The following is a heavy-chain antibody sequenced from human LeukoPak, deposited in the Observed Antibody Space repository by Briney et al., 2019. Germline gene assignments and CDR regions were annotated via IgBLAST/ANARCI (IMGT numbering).Heavy chain of an antibody. D-gene: IGHD6-13*01. CDR2: ISSSGYYI. CDR3: ARDIATAGHLAFDY. CDR1: GFTFSTYT. Sequence: GGSLRLSCAAPGFTFSTYTMNWVRQAPGKGLEWVLSISSSGYYIYYADSVKGRFTISRDNAKNSLYLQMNSLRAEDTAVYYCARDIATAGHLAFDYWGQGILVTVSS. J-gene: IGHJ4*02. V-gene: IGHV3-21*01.